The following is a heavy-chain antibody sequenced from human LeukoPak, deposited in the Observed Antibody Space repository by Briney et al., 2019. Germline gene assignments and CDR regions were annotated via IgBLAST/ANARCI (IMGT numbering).Heavy chain of an antibody. Sequence: GGSLRLSCAASGFTFSSYGMHWVRQAPGKGLEWVAVISYDGSNKYYADSVRGRFTISRDNSKNTLYLQMNSLRAEDTAVYYCAKVTGSFDYRGQGTLVTVSS. CDR3: AKVTGSFDY. CDR1: GFTFSSYG. V-gene: IGHV3-30*18. D-gene: IGHD1-20*01. CDR2: ISYDGSNK. J-gene: IGHJ4*02.